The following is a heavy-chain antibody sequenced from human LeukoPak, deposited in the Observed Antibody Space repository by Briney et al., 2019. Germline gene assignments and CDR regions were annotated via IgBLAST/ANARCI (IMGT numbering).Heavy chain of an antibody. D-gene: IGHD2-2*01. J-gene: IGHJ6*04. Sequence: SETLSLTCAVYGGSFSGYYWSWIRQPPGKGLEWIGEINHSGSTNYNPPLKSRVTISVDTSKNQFSLKLTSVTAADTAVYYCAREGIVVLPAAPLDVWGKGTTVTVSS. V-gene: IGHV4-34*01. CDR1: GGSFSGYY. CDR2: INHSGST. CDR3: AREGIVVLPAAPLDV.